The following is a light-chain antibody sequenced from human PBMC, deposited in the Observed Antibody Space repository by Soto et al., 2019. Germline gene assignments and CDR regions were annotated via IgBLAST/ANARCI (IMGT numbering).Light chain of an antibody. CDR2: AAS. J-gene: IGKJ2*01. CDR3: QQANSFPYT. Sequence: DIQMTQSPSSVSASVGDRVTITCRASQGVSNWLAWYQQKPGKAPKLRIYAASTLLSGVPSRFRGTGPGTDFTFTISRLQPEDFATHYCQQANSFPYTFGQGTKLEIK. CDR1: QGVSNW. V-gene: IGKV1-12*01.